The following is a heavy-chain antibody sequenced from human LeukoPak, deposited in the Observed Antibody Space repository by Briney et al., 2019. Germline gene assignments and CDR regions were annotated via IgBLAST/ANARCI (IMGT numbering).Heavy chain of an antibody. CDR1: RFTFSSYE. V-gene: IGHV3-48*03. CDR2: ISSSGSTI. D-gene: IGHD5-18*01. CDR3: ARKDGYSYVFDY. Sequence: GGSLRLSCASSRFTFSSYEMNWVRQAPGKGLEWVSYISSSGSTIYYADSVKGRFTISRDNAKNSLYLQMNSLRAEDTAVYYCARKDGYSYVFDYWGQGTLVTVSS. J-gene: IGHJ4*02.